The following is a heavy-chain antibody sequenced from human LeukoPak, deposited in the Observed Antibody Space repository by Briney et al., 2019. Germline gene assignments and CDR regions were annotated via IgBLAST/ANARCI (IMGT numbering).Heavy chain of an antibody. CDR2: IRPEGTTT. J-gene: IGHJ4*02. Sequence: GGSLRLSCAASGFTFSTYWMHWVRHAPGKGLVWVSRIRPEGTTTAYADSVKGRFTISRDNTKNTLFLQMNSLSAEDTAVYYCARDLDWILFDYWGQGTLVTVSS. CDR3: ARDLDWILFDY. CDR1: GFTFSTYW. D-gene: IGHD3-9*01. V-gene: IGHV3-74*03.